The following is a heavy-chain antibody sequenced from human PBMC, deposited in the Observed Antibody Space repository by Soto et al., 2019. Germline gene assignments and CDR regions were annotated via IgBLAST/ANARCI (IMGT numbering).Heavy chain of an antibody. CDR3: AKVAGLRRGWCYFDY. D-gene: IGHD2-21*01. V-gene: IGHV3-9*01. CDR2: ISWNSGSI. J-gene: IGHJ4*02. CDR1: GFTFDDYA. Sequence: EVQLVESGGGLVQPGRSLRLSCAASGFTFDDYAMHWVRQAPGKGLEWVSGISWNSGSIGYADSVKGRFTISRDNAKNSLYLQMNSLRAEDTAVYYCAKVAGLRRGWCYFDYWGQGTLVTVSS.